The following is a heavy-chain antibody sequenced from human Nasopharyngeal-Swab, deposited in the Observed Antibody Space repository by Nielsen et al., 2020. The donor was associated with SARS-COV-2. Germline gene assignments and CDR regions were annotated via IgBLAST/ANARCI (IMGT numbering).Heavy chain of an antibody. V-gene: IGHV3-21*01. J-gene: IGHJ4*02. D-gene: IGHD2-21*02. CDR3: ARGADAEAYCGGDCFSEYFFDS. Sequence: GESLKISCAASGFTFPSYSMNWVHQAPGKGLEWVSSISRSGAYIFYADSVKGRFTISRDNTKNSLYLEMNSLRADDTAVYYCARGADAEAYCGGDCFSEYFFDSWGQGTLVTVSS. CDR1: GFTFPSYS. CDR2: ISRSGAYI.